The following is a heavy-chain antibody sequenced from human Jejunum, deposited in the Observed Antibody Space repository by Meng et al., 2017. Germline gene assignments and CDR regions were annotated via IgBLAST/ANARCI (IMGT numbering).Heavy chain of an antibody. CDR3: ARGRIVATISTQDYFDY. D-gene: IGHD5-12*01. J-gene: IGHJ4*02. CDR2: IIPIFGTA. V-gene: IGHV1-69*05. Sequence: SVKVSCKASGGTFSSYAISWVRKAPGQGLEWMGGIIPIFGTANYAQKFQGRVTITTDESTSTAYMEMSSLRSEDTAVYYCARGRIVATISTQDYFDYWGQGTLVTVSS. CDR1: GGTFSSYA.